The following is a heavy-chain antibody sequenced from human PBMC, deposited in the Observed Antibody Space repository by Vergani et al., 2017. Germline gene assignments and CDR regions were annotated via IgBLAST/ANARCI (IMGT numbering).Heavy chain of an antibody. V-gene: IGHV1-69*13. CDR3: ARDPRGYGGDPEDYYYGMDV. J-gene: IGHJ6*02. Sequence: QVQLVQSGAEVKKPGSSVKVSCKSSGGTFSSYAISWVRQAPGQGLEWMGRIIPIFGTPNYAQKFQDRVTITADESTRTAYMELSSLRSEDTAMYYCARDPRGYGGDPEDYYYGMDVWGQGTTVTVSS. CDR2: IIPIFGTP. D-gene: IGHD2-21*02. CDR1: GGTFSSYA.